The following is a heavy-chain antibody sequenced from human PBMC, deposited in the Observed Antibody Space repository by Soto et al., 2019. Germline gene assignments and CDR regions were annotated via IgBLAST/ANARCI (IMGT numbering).Heavy chain of an antibody. D-gene: IGHD3-22*01. CDR1: GGTFSSYA. Sequence: GASVKVSCKASGGTFSSYAISWVRQAPGQGLEWMGGIIPIFGTANYVQKFQGRVTITADKSTSTAYMELSSLRSEDTAVYYCARDLYYYDSSGYYLWYFDLWGRGTLVTVSS. CDR3: ARDLYYYDSSGYYLWYFDL. CDR2: IIPIFGTA. V-gene: IGHV1-69*06. J-gene: IGHJ2*01.